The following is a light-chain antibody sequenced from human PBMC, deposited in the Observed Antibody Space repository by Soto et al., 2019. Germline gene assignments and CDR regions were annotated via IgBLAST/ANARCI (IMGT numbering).Light chain of an antibody. CDR3: QQYGSSPPFT. J-gene: IGKJ3*01. CDR1: QSISDT. V-gene: IGKV3-15*01. CDR2: GAS. Sequence: EIVMTQSPATLSVSPGGRATLSCRASQSISDTLAWYQQKPGQAPRLLIHGASTRATGFPARFSGSGSGTDFTLTISSLQSEDFAVYYCQQYGSSPPFTFGPGTKVDIK.